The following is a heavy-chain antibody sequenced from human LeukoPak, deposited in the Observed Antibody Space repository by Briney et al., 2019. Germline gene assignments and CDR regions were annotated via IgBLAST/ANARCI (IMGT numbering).Heavy chain of an antibody. CDR2: INSDGSST. CDR3: ARAVGDGYAGEAFGI. CDR1: GFTFSSYW. J-gene: IGHJ3*02. V-gene: IGHV3-74*01. D-gene: IGHD5-24*01. Sequence: PGGSLRLSCAASGFTFSSYWMHWVRQAPGKGLVWVSRINSDGSSTSYADSVKGRFTISRDNAKNTLYLQMNSLRAEDTAVYYCARAVGDGYAGEAFGIWGQGTMVTVSS.